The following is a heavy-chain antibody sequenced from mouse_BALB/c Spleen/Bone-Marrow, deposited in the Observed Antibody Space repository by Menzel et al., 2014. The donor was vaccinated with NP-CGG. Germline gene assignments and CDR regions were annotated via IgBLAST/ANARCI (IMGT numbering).Heavy chain of an antibody. J-gene: IGHJ3*01. CDR3: ARDVGNYVRFAY. CDR1: GFTFTDYY. Sequence: EVKVVESGGGLVQPGGSLRPSCATSGFTFTDYYMSWVRQPPGKALEWLGFIRNKANGYTTEYSASVKGRFTISRDNSQSILYLQMNTLRAEDSATYYCARDVGNYVRFAYWGQGTLVTVSA. D-gene: IGHD2-1*01. CDR2: IRNKANGYTT. V-gene: IGHV7-3*02.